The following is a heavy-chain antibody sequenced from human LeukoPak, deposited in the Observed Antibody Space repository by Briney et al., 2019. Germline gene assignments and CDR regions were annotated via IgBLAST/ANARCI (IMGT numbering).Heavy chain of an antibody. J-gene: IGHJ5*02. V-gene: IGHV4-38-2*02. Sequence: SETLSLTCTVSGYSISSGYYWGWIRQPPGKGLEWIGSIYHSGSTYYNPSLKSRVTISVDTSKNQFSLKLSSVTAADTAVYYCARDRGYGDTSYWFDPWGQGTLVTVSS. CDR1: GYSISSGYY. D-gene: IGHD4-17*01. CDR2: IYHSGST. CDR3: ARDRGYGDTSYWFDP.